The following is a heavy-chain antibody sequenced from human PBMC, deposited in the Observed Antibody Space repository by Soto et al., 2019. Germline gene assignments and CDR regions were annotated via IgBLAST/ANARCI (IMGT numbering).Heavy chain of an antibody. V-gene: IGHV1-2*02. Sequence: ASVKVSCKASGYTFTGYYMHWVRQAPGQGLEWMGWINPNSGGTNYAQKFQGRVTMTRDTSISTAYMELSRLRSDDTAVYYCAREGIAVAGTESHYYYYGMDVWGQGTTVTV. CDR3: AREGIAVAGTESHYYYYGMDV. D-gene: IGHD6-19*01. CDR2: INPNSGGT. CDR1: GYTFTGYY. J-gene: IGHJ6*02.